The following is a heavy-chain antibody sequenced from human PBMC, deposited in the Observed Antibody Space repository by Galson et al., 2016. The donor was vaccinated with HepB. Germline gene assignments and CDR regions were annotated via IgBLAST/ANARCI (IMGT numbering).Heavy chain of an antibody. D-gene: IGHD3-10*01. CDR1: GGTFSSYA. J-gene: IGHJ6*02. CDR3: ARDQYYGSGTYYRGMDV. CDR2: IIPIYGTR. V-gene: IGHV1-69*06. Sequence: SVKVSCKASGGTFSSYAVSWVRQAPGQGLEWMGGIIPIYGTRNYAQRFQGRVTITADKSTSTAYMELSSLRSEDTAVYFCARDQYYGSGTYYRGMDVWGQGTTVTVSS.